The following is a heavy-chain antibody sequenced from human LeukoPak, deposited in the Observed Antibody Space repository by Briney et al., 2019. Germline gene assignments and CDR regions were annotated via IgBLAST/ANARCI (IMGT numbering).Heavy chain of an antibody. J-gene: IGHJ4*02. CDR1: GFTFSSYG. D-gene: IGHD3-22*01. CDR3: AKVSSEDSSGSTRHFDY. V-gene: IGHV3-30*18. Sequence: GRSLRLSCAASGFTFSSYGMHWVRQAPGKGLEWVAVISYDGSNKYYADSVKGRFTISRDNSENTLYLQMNSLRAEDTAVYYCAKVSSEDSSGSTRHFDYWGQGTLVTVSS. CDR2: ISYDGSNK.